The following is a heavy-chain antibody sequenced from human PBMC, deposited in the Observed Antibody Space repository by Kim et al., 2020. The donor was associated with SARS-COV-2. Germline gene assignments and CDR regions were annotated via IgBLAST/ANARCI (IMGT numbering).Heavy chain of an antibody. CDR1: GYTFTGYY. J-gene: IGHJ6*02. V-gene: IGHV1-2*02. CDR2: INPNSGGT. Sequence: ASVKVSCKASGYTFTGYYMHWVRQAPGQGLELMGWINPNSGGTNYAQKFQGRVTMTRDTSISTAYMELSRLRSDDTAVYYCARVSGATPDYYYYGMDVWGQGTTVTVSS. D-gene: IGHD1-26*01. CDR3: ARVSGATPDYYYYGMDV.